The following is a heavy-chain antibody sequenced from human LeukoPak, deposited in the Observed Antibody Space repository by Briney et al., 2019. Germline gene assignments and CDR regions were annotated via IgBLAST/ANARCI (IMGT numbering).Heavy chain of an antibody. D-gene: IGHD3-3*02. Sequence: GGSLRLSCAGPGFTFTSYSMSWVRQGPGKGREWISSISSSSSYTYYADPAKGRFTISRDNTKRSLVLQMNSLRAEDTAIYYCVRAHRTSAPLGYWGQGILVTVSS. V-gene: IGHV3-21*01. CDR3: VRAHRTSAPLGY. CDR1: GFTFTSYS. CDR2: ISSSSSYT. J-gene: IGHJ4*02.